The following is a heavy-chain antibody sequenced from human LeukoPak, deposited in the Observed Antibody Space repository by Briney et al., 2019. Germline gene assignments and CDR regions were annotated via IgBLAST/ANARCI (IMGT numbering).Heavy chain of an antibody. CDR1: GGTFSSYA. Sequence: SVTVSCKASGGTFSSYAISWVRQAPGQGLEWMGRIIPIFGTANYAQKFQGRVTITADKSTSTAYMELSSPRSEDTAVYYCARDLAYCGGDCYPGGDYWGQGTLVTVSS. D-gene: IGHD2-21*02. CDR2: IIPIFGTA. J-gene: IGHJ4*02. CDR3: ARDLAYCGGDCYPGGDY. V-gene: IGHV1-69*06.